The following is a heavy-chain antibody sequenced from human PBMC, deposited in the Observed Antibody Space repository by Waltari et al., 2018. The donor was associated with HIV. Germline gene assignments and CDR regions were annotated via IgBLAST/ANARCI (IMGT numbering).Heavy chain of an antibody. CDR1: GGSLSNYY. Sequence: QVQLQQWGAGLLKASETLSLTGAVSGGSLSNYYRSWIRKPPGKGLEWIGEINYSGSTNYNPSLKSRVTMSVDTSKKQFSLNLTSVTAADTAVYYCARGRYYNGSPLPLDQWGQGTLVTVSS. CDR2: INYSGST. D-gene: IGHD3-22*01. CDR3: ARGRYYNGSPLPLDQ. V-gene: IGHV4-34*01. J-gene: IGHJ4*02.